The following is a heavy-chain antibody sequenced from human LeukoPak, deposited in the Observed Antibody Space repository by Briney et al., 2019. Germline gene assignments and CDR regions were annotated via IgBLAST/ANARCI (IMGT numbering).Heavy chain of an antibody. V-gene: IGHV1-2*02. Sequence: GASVKVSCKASGITVTDYFIHWVRQAPGQGLEWMGWINPHSGGTNYAQKFQGRVTMTRDTSINTVYMDLTRLTSGDTAIYYCAGHSSSSDGWFAPWGQGTLVTVSS. CDR1: GITVTDYF. CDR3: AGHSSSSDGWFAP. J-gene: IGHJ5*02. D-gene: IGHD6-6*01. CDR2: INPHSGGT.